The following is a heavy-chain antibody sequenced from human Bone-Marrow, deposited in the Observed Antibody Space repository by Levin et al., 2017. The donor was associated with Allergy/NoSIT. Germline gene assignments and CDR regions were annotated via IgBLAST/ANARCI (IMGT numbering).Heavy chain of an antibody. V-gene: IGHV1-18*01. CDR1: GYTFTSYG. D-gene: IGHD2-2*02. CDR2: ISAYNGNT. J-gene: IGHJ5*02. CDR3: ARDESLLHPSWFDP. Sequence: ASVKVSCKASGYTFTSYGISWVRQAPGQGLEWMGWISAYNGNTNYAQKLQGRVTMTTDTSTSTAYMELRSLRSDDTAVYYCARDESLLHPSWFDPWGQGTLVTVSS.